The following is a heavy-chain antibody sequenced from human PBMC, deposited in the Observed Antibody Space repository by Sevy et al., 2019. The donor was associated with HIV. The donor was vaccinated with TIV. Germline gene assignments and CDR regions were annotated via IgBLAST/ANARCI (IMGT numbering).Heavy chain of an antibody. Sequence: GGCLRLSCAAFGFAYSGYGMHWVRQAPGKGLEWLAVIWYDGSNKEYADSVKGRFTISRDNSKTMLYLQMNSLRAEDTAVYGCARESLAVAGIGYYFDSWGQGTLVTVSS. V-gene: IGHV3-33*01. CDR1: GFAYSGYG. D-gene: IGHD6-19*01. CDR3: ARESLAVAGIGYYFDS. J-gene: IGHJ4*02. CDR2: IWYDGSNK.